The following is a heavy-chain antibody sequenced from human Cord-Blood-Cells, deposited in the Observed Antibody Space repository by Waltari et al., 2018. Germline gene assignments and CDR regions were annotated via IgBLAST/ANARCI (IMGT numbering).Heavy chain of an antibody. CDR2: IKQDGSEK. CDR1: GFTFSSYW. J-gene: IGHJ4*02. D-gene: IGHD1-26*01. CDR3: ARDGRSGSYSDY. V-gene: IGHV3-7*01. Sequence: EVQLVESGGGLVQPGGSLRLSCAASGFTFSSYWMSWVRQAPGKGLEGVANIKQDGSEKYYVDSLKGRFTISRDNAKNSLYLQMNSLRAEDTAVYYCARDGRSGSYSDYWGQGTLVTVSS.